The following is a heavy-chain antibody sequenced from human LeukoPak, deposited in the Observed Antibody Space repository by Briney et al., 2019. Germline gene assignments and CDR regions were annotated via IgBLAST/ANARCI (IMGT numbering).Heavy chain of an antibody. D-gene: IGHD3-22*01. CDR3: ARDELYYDNSGYYSIQYFQH. Sequence: ASVKVSCKASGYSFTGYYMHWVRQAPGQGLEWMGWINPSGGSTSYAQKFQGKVTMTRDMSTSTVYMELSSLRSEDTAVYYCARDELYYDNSGYYSIQYFQHWGQGTLVTVSS. J-gene: IGHJ1*01. V-gene: IGHV1-46*01. CDR1: GYSFTGYY. CDR2: INPSGGST.